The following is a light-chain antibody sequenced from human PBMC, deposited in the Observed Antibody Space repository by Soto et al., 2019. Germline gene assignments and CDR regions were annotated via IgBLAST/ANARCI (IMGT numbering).Light chain of an antibody. J-gene: IGKJ5*01. CDR3: QHYNNWPIT. CDR1: QTISSW. V-gene: IGKV1-5*03. Sequence: DIQMTQSPSTLSGSVGDRVTITSRASQTISSWLAWYQQKKGKAPKLLIYKASTLKSGVPSRFSGSGYGTEFNLTISSLQPDDFATYYCQHYNNWPITFGQGTRLEIK. CDR2: KAS.